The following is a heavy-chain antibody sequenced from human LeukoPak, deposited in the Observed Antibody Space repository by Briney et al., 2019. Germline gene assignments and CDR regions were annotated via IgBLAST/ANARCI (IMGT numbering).Heavy chain of an antibody. CDR1: GFTFSTYA. CDR2: ISASGATT. D-gene: IGHD4-17*01. J-gene: IGHJ4*02. CDR3: ARETGSAVGSTDFDY. Sequence: PGGSLRLSCAASGFTFSTYAMTWVRQVPGKGLKWVSVISASGATTYYADSVKGRFTISRDNYKNTLDLQMNSLRAEDAAVYYCARETGSAVGSTDFDYWGQGTLVTVSS. V-gene: IGHV3-23*01.